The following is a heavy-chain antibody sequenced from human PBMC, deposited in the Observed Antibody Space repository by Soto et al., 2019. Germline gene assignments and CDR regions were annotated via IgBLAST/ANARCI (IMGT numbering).Heavy chain of an antibody. CDR2: IYVTGAV. CDR3: ARLRIATNNYKWFDP. Sequence: SETLSLTCSVSGAALNSGNYYWSWIRQVPGKGLEWIGHIYVTGAVDYNPSLRVRITISQDTSERQFSLNLMLVTAGDTAVYYCARLRIATNNYKWFDPWGQGTLVTVSS. V-gene: IGHV4-31*03. CDR1: GAALNSGNYY. D-gene: IGHD2-21*01. J-gene: IGHJ5*02.